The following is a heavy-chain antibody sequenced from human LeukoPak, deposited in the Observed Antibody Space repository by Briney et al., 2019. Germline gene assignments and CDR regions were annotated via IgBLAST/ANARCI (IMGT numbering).Heavy chain of an antibody. Sequence: PSETLSLTCTVSGGSITTTYYRAWIRQPPGRGLEWIGSIYYSGTTYYNPSLKSRVTISVDTSKNQFSLRLTSVTAADTALYYCARISYGDYTVDYWGQGTLVPVSS. CDR3: ARISYGDYTVDY. D-gene: IGHD4-17*01. CDR1: GGSITTTYY. CDR2: IYYSGTT. V-gene: IGHV4-39*01. J-gene: IGHJ4*02.